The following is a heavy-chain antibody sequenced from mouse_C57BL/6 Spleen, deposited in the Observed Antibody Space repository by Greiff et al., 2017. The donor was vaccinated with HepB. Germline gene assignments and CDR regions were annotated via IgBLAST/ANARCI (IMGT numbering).Heavy chain of an antibody. J-gene: IGHJ1*03. CDR2: IHPNSGST. CDR3: ARSGRGWYFDV. Sequence: QVQLKQPGAELVKPGASVKLSCKASGYTFTSYWMHWVKQRPGQGLEWIGMIHPNSGSTNYNEKFKSKATLTVDKSSSTAYMQLSSLTSEDSAVYYCARSGRGWYFDVWGTGTTVTVSS. D-gene: IGHD3-1*01. V-gene: IGHV1-64*01. CDR1: GYTFTSYW.